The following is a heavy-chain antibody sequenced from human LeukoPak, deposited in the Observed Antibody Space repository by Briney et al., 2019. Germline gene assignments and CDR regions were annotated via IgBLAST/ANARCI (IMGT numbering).Heavy chain of an antibody. CDR1: GGSFSGYY. CDR2: INHSGGT. CDR3: ARGRSVPAAARKYYYYYMDV. V-gene: IGHV4-34*01. Sequence: SETLSLTCAVYGGSFSGYYWSWIRQPPGKGLEWIGEINHSGGTNYNPSLKSRVTISVDTSKNQFSLKLSSVTAADTAVYYCARGRSVPAAARKYYYYYMDVWGKGTTVTVSS. D-gene: IGHD2-2*01. J-gene: IGHJ6*03.